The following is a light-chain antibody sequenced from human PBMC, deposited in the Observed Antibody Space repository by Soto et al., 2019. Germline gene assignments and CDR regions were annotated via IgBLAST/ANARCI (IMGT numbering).Light chain of an antibody. CDR2: EGS. V-gene: IGLV2-23*01. Sequence: QSVLTQPASVSGSPGQSITISCTGTSSDVGNYNLVSWYQQHPGKAPKVMIYEGSERPSGVSNRFSGSKSGNTASLTISGLQAEDEADYYCCSYASSSKNWVFGGGTKLTVL. J-gene: IGLJ3*02. CDR3: CSYASSSKNWV. CDR1: SSDVGNYNL.